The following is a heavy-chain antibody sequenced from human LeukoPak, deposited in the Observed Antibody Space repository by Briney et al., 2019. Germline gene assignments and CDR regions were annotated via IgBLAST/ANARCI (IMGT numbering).Heavy chain of an antibody. CDR2: ISSSGSTI. Sequence: PGGSLRLFCAASGFTFSSYEMNWVRQAPGKGLEWVSYISSSGSTIYYADSVKGRFTISRDNAKNSLYLQMNSLRAEDTAVYYCARGGYTVTTYRVYWGQGTLVTVSS. V-gene: IGHV3-48*03. J-gene: IGHJ4*02. CDR3: ARGGYTVTTYRVY. D-gene: IGHD4-17*01. CDR1: GFTFSSYE.